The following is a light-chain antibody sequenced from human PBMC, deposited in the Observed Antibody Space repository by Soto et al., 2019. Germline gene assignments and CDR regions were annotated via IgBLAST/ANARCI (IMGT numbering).Light chain of an antibody. Sequence: QSALTQPASVSGSPGQSITISCTGTSSDVGSYNLVSWYQQHPGKAPKFMIYEGSKRPSGVSNRFSGSKSGNTASLTISGHHAEDDADYYCCSYSGSSTRYVFGTGTKVTVL. CDR3: CSYSGSSTRYV. V-gene: IGLV2-23*01. J-gene: IGLJ1*01. CDR2: EGS. CDR1: SSDVGSYNL.